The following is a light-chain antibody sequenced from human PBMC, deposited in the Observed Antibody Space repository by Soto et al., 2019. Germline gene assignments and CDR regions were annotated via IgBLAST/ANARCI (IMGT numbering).Light chain of an antibody. Sequence: EFVLTQSPGTLSLSPGERATLSCRASQTVRNNYLAWYQQKPGQAPRLLIYDVSNRATGIPARFSGSGSGTDFTLTISSLEPEDFAVYYCQQRSNWPRTFGQWTKVDIK. CDR1: QTVRNNY. V-gene: IGKV3D-20*02. J-gene: IGKJ1*01. CDR3: QQRSNWPRT. CDR2: DVS.